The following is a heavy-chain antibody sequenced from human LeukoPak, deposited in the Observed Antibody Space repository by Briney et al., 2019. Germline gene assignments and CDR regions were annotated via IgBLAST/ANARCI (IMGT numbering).Heavy chain of an antibody. CDR2: ISGSGGST. Sequence: PGGSLRLSCSASGFTFSSYAMHWVRQAPGKGLEWVSAISGSGGSTYYADSVKGRFTSSRDNSKNTLYLQMNSLRAEDTAVFYCAKGLALAVVGTFDFWGQGTLVTVSS. V-gene: IGHV3-23*01. J-gene: IGHJ4*02. CDR3: AKGLALAVVGTFDF. CDR1: GFTFSSYA. D-gene: IGHD6-19*01.